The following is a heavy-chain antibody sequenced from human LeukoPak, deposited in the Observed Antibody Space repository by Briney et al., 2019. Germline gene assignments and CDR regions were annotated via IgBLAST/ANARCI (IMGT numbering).Heavy chain of an antibody. Sequence: ASVKVSCKASGGTFSSYAISWVRQAPGQGLEWMGGIIPIFGTANYAQKFQGRVTITADESTSTAYMELSSLRSGDTAVYYCARHYYDSSGYYYPFDYWGQGTLVTVSS. CDR2: IIPIFGTA. CDR1: GGTFSSYA. D-gene: IGHD3-22*01. J-gene: IGHJ4*02. CDR3: ARHYYDSSGYYYPFDY. V-gene: IGHV1-69*01.